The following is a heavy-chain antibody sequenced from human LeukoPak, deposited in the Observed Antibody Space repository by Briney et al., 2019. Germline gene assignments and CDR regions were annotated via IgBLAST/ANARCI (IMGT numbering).Heavy chain of an antibody. Sequence: PGGPLRLSCAASGFTFSSYWMTWVRQAPGKGLEWVGKIKQDGSEKYYVDSVKGRFTVSRDNAKTSLYLQMNSLRAGDTAVYYCASSGHSYGFGYWGQGALVTVSS. D-gene: IGHD5-18*01. CDR1: GFTFSSYW. CDR2: IKQDGSEK. J-gene: IGHJ4*02. V-gene: IGHV3-7*01. CDR3: ASSGHSYGFGY.